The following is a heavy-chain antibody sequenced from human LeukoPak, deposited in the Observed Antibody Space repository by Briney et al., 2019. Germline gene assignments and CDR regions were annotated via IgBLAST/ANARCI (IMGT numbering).Heavy chain of an antibody. CDR3: ARGSSGSYYTLFDY. J-gene: IGHJ4*02. CDR1: GFTFDDYA. CDR2: ITSSSTYI. V-gene: IGHV3-21*01. Sequence: PGGSLRLSCAASGFTFDDYAMHWVRQAPGKGLEWVSSITSSSTYIYYADSMKGRFTISRDNAKNSLYLQMDSLRAEDTAVYYCARGSSGSYYTLFDYWGQGTLVTVSS. D-gene: IGHD1-26*01.